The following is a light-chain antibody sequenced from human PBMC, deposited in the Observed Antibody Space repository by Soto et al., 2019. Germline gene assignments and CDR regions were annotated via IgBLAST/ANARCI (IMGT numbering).Light chain of an antibody. V-gene: IGKV1-5*03. CDR2: KAS. Sequence: DIQMTQSPSTLSGSVGDRVTITCRASQTISSWLAWYQQKPGKAPKLLIYKASTLKSGVPSRFSGSGFGTDFTLTIDSLQPEDFATYYCQQANSFPITFGQGTRLEI. CDR3: QQANSFPIT. CDR1: QTISSW. J-gene: IGKJ5*01.